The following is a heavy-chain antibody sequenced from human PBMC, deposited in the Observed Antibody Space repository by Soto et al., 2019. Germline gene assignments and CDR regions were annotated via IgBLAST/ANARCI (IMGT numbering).Heavy chain of an antibody. CDR1: AASFSKYY. CDR3: ASVTFGGVVLAH. V-gene: IGHV4-59*01. D-gene: IGHD3-16*01. J-gene: IGHJ4*02. CDR2: IYFNGNT. Sequence: PSETLSLTCTVSAASFSKYYWSWIRQPPGKGLEWIGYIYFNGNTNYNPSLKRRVTISIDTSKKQISLNLTSVTDAETAVYYWASVTFGGVVLAHWGQGTLVTVSS.